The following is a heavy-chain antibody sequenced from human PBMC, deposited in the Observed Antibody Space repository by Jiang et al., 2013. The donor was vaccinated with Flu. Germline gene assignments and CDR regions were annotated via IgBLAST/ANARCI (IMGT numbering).Heavy chain of an antibody. Sequence: TLTCTFSGFSLSTSGMCVSWIRQPPGKALEWLALIDWDDDKYYSTSLKTRLTISKDTSKNQVVLTMTNMDPVDTATYYCARTYYDSSGYYPDYPSIFDYWGQGTLVTVSS. J-gene: IGHJ4*02. CDR2: IDWDDDK. CDR3: ARTYYDSSGYYPDYPSIFDY. CDR1: GFSLSTSGMC. V-gene: IGHV2-70*01. D-gene: IGHD3-22*01.